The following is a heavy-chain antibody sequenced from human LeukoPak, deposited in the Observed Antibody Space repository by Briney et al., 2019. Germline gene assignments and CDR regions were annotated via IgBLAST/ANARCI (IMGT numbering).Heavy chain of an antibody. J-gene: IGHJ4*02. CDR2: IWHDESHK. CDR1: GFTFSSYG. V-gene: IGHV3-33*06. D-gene: IGHD6-19*01. Sequence: HPGRSLRLSCAASGFTFSSYGMHWVRQAPGKGLEWVAVIWHDESHKYYADSVKGRFTISRDNSKKTLYLQVNSLRAEDTAAYYCAKSEGSSSARRFDYWGQGTLVTVSS. CDR3: AKSEGSSSARRFDY.